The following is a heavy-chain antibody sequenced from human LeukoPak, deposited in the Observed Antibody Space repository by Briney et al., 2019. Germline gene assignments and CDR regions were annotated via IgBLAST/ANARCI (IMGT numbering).Heavy chain of an antibody. Sequence: PSETLSLTCTVSGDSVSNYYWSWLRQPPGKRLEWIGHSSYSGSTKYNPSLNSRVTLSVDTSKNQLSLKLSSVTAADTAVYYCARHVGNTLDFLDYWGQGILVTVSS. J-gene: IGHJ4*02. D-gene: IGHD1/OR15-1a*01. V-gene: IGHV4-59*08. CDR1: GDSVSNYY. CDR3: ARHVGNTLDFLDY. CDR2: SSYSGST.